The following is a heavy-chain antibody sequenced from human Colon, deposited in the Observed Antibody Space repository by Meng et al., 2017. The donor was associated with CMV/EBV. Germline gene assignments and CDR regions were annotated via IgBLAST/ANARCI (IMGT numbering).Heavy chain of an antibody. J-gene: IGHJ3*01. D-gene: IGHD3-22*01. V-gene: IGHV3-21*04. Sequence: GESLKISCAASGFTFRSYSMNWVRQAPGKGLEWVSSISSSSSNIYHADSVKGRFTISRDNAKNSLYLQMNSLTAEDTAVYYCAKDGAYYYDSSETLSWGQGTMVTVSS. CDR2: ISSSSSNI. CDR1: GFTFRSYS. CDR3: AKDGAYYYDSSETLS.